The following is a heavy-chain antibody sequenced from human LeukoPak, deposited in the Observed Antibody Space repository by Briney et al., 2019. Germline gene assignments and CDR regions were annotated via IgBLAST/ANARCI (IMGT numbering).Heavy chain of an antibody. Sequence: GGSLRPSCAVSGFTLTSYAMSWVRQAPGNGLGWVSGVSGSGGSTDYAASVKGWFTISRDNAKNTLYLQMNSLRAEDTAVYYCAKDLHTSGWYLYFDYWGQGTLVTVSS. CDR2: VSGSGGST. CDR3: AKDLHTSGWYLYFDY. J-gene: IGHJ4*02. D-gene: IGHD6-19*01. CDR1: GFTLTSYA. V-gene: IGHV3-23*01.